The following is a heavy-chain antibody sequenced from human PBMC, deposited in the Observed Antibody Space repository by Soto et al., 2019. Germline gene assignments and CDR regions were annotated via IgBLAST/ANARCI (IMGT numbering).Heavy chain of an antibody. CDR2: INSDGSST. CDR1: GFTFSSYW. Sequence: EVQLVESGGGLVQPGESLRLSCAASGFTFSSYWMHWVRQAPGKGLVWVSRINSDGSSTSYAGSVKGRFTISRDNAKTTLYLQMTSLSAEDPAVYYCVRTSLVVAAATREDYWGQGTLVTFSS. J-gene: IGHJ4*02. V-gene: IGHV3-74*01. CDR3: VRTSLVVAAATREDY. D-gene: IGHD2-15*01.